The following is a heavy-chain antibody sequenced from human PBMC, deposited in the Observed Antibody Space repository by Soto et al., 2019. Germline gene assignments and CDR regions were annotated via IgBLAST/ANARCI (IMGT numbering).Heavy chain of an antibody. J-gene: IGHJ6*02. V-gene: IGHV3-21*01. CDR2: ISSSSSYI. CDR3: ASEDTPRVTGTYGMDV. Sequence: EVQLVESGGGLVKPGGSLRLSCAASGFTFSSYSMNWVRQAPGKGLEWVSSISSSSSYIYYADSVKGRFTISRDNAKNSLYLQMNSLRADDTAVYYCASEDTPRVTGTYGMDVWGQGTTVTVSS. D-gene: IGHD5-18*01. CDR1: GFTFSSYS.